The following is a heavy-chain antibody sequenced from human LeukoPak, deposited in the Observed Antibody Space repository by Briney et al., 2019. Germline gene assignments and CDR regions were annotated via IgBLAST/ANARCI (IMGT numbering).Heavy chain of an antibody. CDR2: IIPILGIA. D-gene: IGHD5-12*01. J-gene: IGHJ4*02. CDR3: ARSSYSGYAKPQLAGFDY. Sequence: GASVKVSCKASGGTFSSYAISWVRQAPGQGLEWMGRIIPILGIANYAQKFQGRVTITADKSTSTAYMELSSLRSEDTAVYYCARSSYSGYAKPQLAGFDYWGQGTLVTVSS. V-gene: IGHV1-69*04. CDR1: GGTFSSYA.